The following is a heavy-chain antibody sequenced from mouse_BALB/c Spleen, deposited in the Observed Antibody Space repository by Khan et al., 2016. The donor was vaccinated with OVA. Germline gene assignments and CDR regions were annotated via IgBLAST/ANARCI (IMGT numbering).Heavy chain of an antibody. CDR2: ISYSGNT. V-gene: IGHV3-2*02. J-gene: IGHJ2*01. CDR3: ARVYGGDFDY. CDR1: GYSITSDYA. D-gene: IGHD1-1*01. Sequence: EVKLLESGPGLVKPSQSLSLTCTVTGYSITSDYAWNWIRQFPGNKMEWMGFISYSGNTNYNPSIKSRISITRDTSKNQFFLQLNSVTTEDTSTYYRARVYGGDFDYWGQGTTLTVSS.